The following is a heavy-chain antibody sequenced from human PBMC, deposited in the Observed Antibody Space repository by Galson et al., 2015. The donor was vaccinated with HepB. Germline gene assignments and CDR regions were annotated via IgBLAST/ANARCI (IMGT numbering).Heavy chain of an antibody. J-gene: IGHJ4*02. CDR2: IRSKPYGGTT. CDR1: GFSFRDYA. V-gene: IGHV3-49*03. Sequence: SLRLSCATSGFSFRDYAMNWFRRAPGKGQEWVGFIRSKPYGGTTQYVASVKGRFTISRDDSKSIAYLQMDSLRVEDTAVYYCARDGDTAPPDYWGQGTLVTVSS. CDR3: ARDGDTAPPDY.